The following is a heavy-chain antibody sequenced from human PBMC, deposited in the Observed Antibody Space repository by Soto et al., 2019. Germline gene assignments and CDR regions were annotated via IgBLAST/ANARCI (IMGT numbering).Heavy chain of an antibody. V-gene: IGHV4-30-4*01. CDR3: AREPNWNDENYYFDY. D-gene: IGHD1-1*01. Sequence: QVQLQESGPGLVKPSQTLSLTCTVSGGSISSGDYYWSWIRQPPGKGLEWIGYIYYSGSTYYNPSLKSRVTISVDTSKNQFSLKLSSVTAADTAVYYCAREPNWNDENYYFDYWGQGTLVTVSS. CDR1: GGSISSGDYY. J-gene: IGHJ4*02. CDR2: IYYSGST.